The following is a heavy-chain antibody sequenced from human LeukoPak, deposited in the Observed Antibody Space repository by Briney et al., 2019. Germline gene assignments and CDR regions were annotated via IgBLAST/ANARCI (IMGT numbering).Heavy chain of an antibody. CDR3: ARDRAVAGTINWLDP. D-gene: IGHD6-19*01. CDR2: TYYRSKWYK. CDR1: GDSVSINNAT. Sequence: SQTLSLTCAISGDSVSINNATWNWVRQSPTRGLEWLGRTYYRSKWYKDYAVSGKSRITVNEDTSKNQFSLQLNSVTPEDTAVCYCARDRAVAGTINWLDPWGQGTLVTVSS. V-gene: IGHV6-1*01. J-gene: IGHJ5*02.